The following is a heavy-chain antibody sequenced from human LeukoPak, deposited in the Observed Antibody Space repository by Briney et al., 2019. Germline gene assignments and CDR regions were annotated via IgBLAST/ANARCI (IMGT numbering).Heavy chain of an antibody. CDR3: ARDAIFDAFDI. V-gene: IGHV4-30-2*05. Sequence: PSETLSLTCAVSGGSISSGGYSWSWIRQPPGKGLEWIGYIYHSGSTYYNPSLKSRVTISVDTSKNQFSLKLSSVTAADTAVYYCARDAIFDAFDIWGQGTMVTVSS. CDR1: GGSISSGGYS. CDR2: IYHSGST. J-gene: IGHJ3*02. D-gene: IGHD3-9*01.